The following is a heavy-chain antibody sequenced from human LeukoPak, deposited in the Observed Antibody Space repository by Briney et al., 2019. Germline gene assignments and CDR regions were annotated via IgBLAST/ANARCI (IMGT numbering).Heavy chain of an antibody. V-gene: IGHV4-34*01. J-gene: IGHJ5*02. CDR2: INHSGST. CDR1: GYSISSGYY. CDR3: AAAYSLEYNWFDP. D-gene: IGHD6-13*01. Sequence: SETLSLTCTVSGYSISSGYYWSWIRQPPGKGLEWIAEINHSGSTNYNPSLKSRVTISVDTSKNQFSLKLSSVTAADTAVYYCAAAYSLEYNWFDPWGQGTLVTVSS.